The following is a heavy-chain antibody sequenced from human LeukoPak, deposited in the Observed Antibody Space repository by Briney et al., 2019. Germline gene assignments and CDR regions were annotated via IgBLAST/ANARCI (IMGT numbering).Heavy chain of an antibody. J-gene: IGHJ4*02. Sequence: RGESLKISCKGSGYTFSNYWIGWVRQMPGKGPEWMGIIYPGDSETRYSPSFQGQVTISADKSISTAYLQWSSLKASDTAMYYCARLRGCSGGNCYAEYWGQGTLVTVSS. V-gene: IGHV5-51*01. CDR2: IYPGDSET. CDR3: ARLRGCSGGNCYAEY. D-gene: IGHD2-15*01. CDR1: GYTFSNYW.